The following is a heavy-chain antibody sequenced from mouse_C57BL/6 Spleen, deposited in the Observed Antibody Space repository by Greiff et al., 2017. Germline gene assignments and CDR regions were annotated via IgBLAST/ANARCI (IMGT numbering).Heavy chain of an antibody. CDR1: GYAFSSYW. CDR2: IYPGDGDT. V-gene: IGHV1-80*01. D-gene: IGHD1-1*01. J-gene: IGHJ4*01. Sequence: VQLQQSGAELVKPGASVKISCKASGYAFSSYWMNWVKQRPGKGLEWIGQIYPGDGDTNYNGKFKGKATLTADKSSSTAYMQLSSLTSEDSAVYFCARSTDYGSSYAAMAYWGQGTSVTVSS. CDR3: ARSTDYGSSYAAMAY.